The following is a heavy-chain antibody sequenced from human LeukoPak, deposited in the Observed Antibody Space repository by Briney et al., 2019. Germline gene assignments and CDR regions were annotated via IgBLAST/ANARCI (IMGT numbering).Heavy chain of an antibody. J-gene: IGHJ4*02. D-gene: IGHD6-6*01. CDR1: GFNLNSYA. V-gene: IGHV3-30*02. Sequence: GGSLRLSCAVSGFNLNSYAMHWVRQAPGKGLEWVAVIRHDEANRFYADSVQGRFTISRDTSKKLLYLQMNSLRVEDTAVYYCAKEYTPSSPLGELDSWGQGTLVTVSS. CDR2: IRHDEANR. CDR3: AKEYTPSSPLGELDS.